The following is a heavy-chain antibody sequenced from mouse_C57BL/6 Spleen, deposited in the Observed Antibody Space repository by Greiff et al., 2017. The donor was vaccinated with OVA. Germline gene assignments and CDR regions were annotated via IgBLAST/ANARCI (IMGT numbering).Heavy chain of an antibody. V-gene: IGHV1-26*01. CDR1: GYTFTDYY. CDR2: IIPNNGGT. D-gene: IGHD2-3*01. J-gene: IGHJ2*01. CDR3: AREDDGYYYFDY. Sequence: EVQLQQSGPELVKPGASVKISCKASGYTFTDYYMNWVKQSHGKSLEWIGDIIPNNGGTSYNQKFKGKATLTVDKSSSTAYMELRSLTSEDSAVYYCAREDDGYYYFDYWGQGTTLTVSS.